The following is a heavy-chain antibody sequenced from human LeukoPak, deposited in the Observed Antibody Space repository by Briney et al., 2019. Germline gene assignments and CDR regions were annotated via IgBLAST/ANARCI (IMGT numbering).Heavy chain of an antibody. J-gene: IGHJ4*02. Sequence: ASETLSLTCTVSGYSISSGYYWGWIRQPPGKGLEWIGSIYHSGSTYYNPSLKSRVTISVDTSKNQFSLKLSSVTAADTAVYYCARYPYYYDSSGHNYFDYWGQGTLVTVSS. CDR1: GYSISSGYY. CDR2: IYHSGST. V-gene: IGHV4-38-2*02. CDR3: ARYPYYYDSSGHNYFDY. D-gene: IGHD3-22*01.